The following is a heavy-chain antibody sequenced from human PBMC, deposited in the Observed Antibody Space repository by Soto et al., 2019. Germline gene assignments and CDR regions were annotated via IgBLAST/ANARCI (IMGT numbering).Heavy chain of an antibody. J-gene: IGHJ6*02. D-gene: IGHD2-21*02. CDR1: GYTFTSYG. CDR2: ISAYNGNT. V-gene: IGHV1-18*01. CDR3: ARDLYCGGDCSAYYYYGMDV. Sequence: EASVKVSCKASGYTFTSYGISWVRQAPGQGLEWMGWISAYNGNTNYAQKLRDRVTMTTDTSTSTAYMELRSLRSDDTAVYYCARDLYCGGDCSAYYYYGMDVWGQGTTLTVSS.